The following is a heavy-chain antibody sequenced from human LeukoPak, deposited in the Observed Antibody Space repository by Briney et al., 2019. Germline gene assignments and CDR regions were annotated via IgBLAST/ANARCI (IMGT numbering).Heavy chain of an antibody. J-gene: IGHJ3*01. V-gene: IGHV3-74*01. CDR1: GFTFSNYW. D-gene: IGHD2-8*01. CDR2: LNGDGTNI. Sequence: GGSLRLSCVASGFTFSNYWMQWVRQVPGKGLVWVSRLNGDGTNIIYADSVKGRFTISRDNAESTLYLQMNSLRAEDTALYYCARSRSGVFDVWGQGTMVTVSS. CDR3: ARSRSGVFDV.